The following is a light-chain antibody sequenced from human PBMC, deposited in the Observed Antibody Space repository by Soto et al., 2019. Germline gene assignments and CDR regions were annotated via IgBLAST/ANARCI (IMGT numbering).Light chain of an antibody. J-gene: IGLJ1*01. Sequence: QSVLTQPASVSGSPGRSIAISCSGTSSDVGGYNSVSWYQQYPGKAPKLIIHDVTNRPSGVSDRFSGSKSGNTASLTISGLQAEDEADYYCSSWTSSSSYVFGSGTKVTVL. CDR1: SSDVGGYNS. V-gene: IGLV2-14*01. CDR2: DVT. CDR3: SSWTSSSSYV.